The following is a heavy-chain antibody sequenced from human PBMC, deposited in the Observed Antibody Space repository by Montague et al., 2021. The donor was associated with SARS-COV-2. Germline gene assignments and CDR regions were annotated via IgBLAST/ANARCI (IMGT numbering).Heavy chain of an antibody. V-gene: IGHV3-7*01. CDR1: GFTVSSYW. D-gene: IGHD3-10*01. Sequence: SLRLSCAASGFTVSSYWMSWVRQAPGKGLEWVANIKQDGSEQYYXDSXHGRFTISRDNAKNSLYLQMNSLRAEDTAVYYCARDRGGSGSYYSEGFDYWGQGTLVTVSS. CDR2: IKQDGSEQ. CDR3: ARDRGGSGSYYSEGFDY. J-gene: IGHJ4*02.